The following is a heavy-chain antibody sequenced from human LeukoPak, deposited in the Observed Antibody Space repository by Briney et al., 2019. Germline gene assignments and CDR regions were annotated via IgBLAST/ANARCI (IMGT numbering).Heavy chain of an antibody. CDR1: GFTFSSYA. CDR2: ISYDGSNK. D-gene: IGHD3-16*01. J-gene: IGHJ3*02. V-gene: IGHV3-30*04. Sequence: GGSLRLSCAASGFTFSSYAMHWVRQAPGKGLEWVAVISYDGSNKYYADSVKGRFTISRDNSKNTLYLQMNSLRAEDTAVYYCARDMITFGGVLTVEMNDAFDIWGQGTMVTVSS. CDR3: ARDMITFGGVLTVEMNDAFDI.